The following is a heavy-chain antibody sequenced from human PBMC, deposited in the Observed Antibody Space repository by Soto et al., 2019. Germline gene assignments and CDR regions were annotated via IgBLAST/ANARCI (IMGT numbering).Heavy chain of an antibody. CDR1: GGFVNSDTHP. CDR2: IYSGGST. J-gene: IGHJ6*02. Sequence: PSETLSLTCTVSGGFVNSDTHPWSWIRQTPGKRLEWIGFIYSGGSTKNPSLRSRVTMSVDTSKNQFSLKLRSVIVADTAVYHCARFVRSCSATTCSTRADVWGQGITVTVSS. V-gene: IGHV4-61*01. CDR3: ARFVRSCSATTCSTRADV. D-gene: IGHD2-2*01.